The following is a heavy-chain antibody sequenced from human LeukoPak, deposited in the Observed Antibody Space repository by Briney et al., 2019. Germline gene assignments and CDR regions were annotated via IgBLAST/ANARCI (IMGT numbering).Heavy chain of an antibody. Sequence: GGSLRLSCAASGFTFSSYAMSWVRQAPGKGLEWVSAISGSGGSRYYADSVKGRFTISRDNSKNTLYLQMNSLRAEDTAVYYCAKDRGDSSSLTLGMDVWGQGTTVTVSS. CDR2: ISGSGGSR. CDR1: GFTFSSYA. V-gene: IGHV3-23*01. CDR3: AKDRGDSSSLTLGMDV. J-gene: IGHJ6*02. D-gene: IGHD6-13*01.